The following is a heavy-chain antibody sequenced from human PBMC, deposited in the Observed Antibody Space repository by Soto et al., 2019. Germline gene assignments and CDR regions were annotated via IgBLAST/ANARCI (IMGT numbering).Heavy chain of an antibody. Sequence: DVNLLQSGGGSAQPGGSLRLSCATSGFAFSTYAMTWVRQVPGRGLEWVSTILPDETGFYTVSVKGRFTMSRDNFRGILYLQMNDLWLEDAAIYFCAKDRLPSSGQRFYFDSWVQGSMVTVSS. V-gene: IGHV3-23*01. J-gene: IGHJ4*02. D-gene: IGHD6-6*01. CDR1: GFAFSTYA. CDR2: ILPDETG. CDR3: AKDRLPSSGQRFYFDS.